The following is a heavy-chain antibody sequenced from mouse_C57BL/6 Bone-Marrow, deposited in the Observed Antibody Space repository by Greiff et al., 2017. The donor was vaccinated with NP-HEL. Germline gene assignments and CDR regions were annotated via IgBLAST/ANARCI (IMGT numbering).Heavy chain of an antibody. V-gene: IGHV1-72*01. CDR2: IDPNSGGT. CDR3: ARDYGSSYGFAY. CDR1: GYTFTSYW. D-gene: IGHD1-1*01. J-gene: IGHJ3*01. Sequence: VQLQQPGAELVKPGASVKLSCKASGYTFTSYWMHWVKQRPGRGLEWLGRIDPNSGGTKYNEKFKSKATLTVDKPSSTAYMQLSSLTSEDSAVYYCARDYGSSYGFAYWGQGTLVTVSA.